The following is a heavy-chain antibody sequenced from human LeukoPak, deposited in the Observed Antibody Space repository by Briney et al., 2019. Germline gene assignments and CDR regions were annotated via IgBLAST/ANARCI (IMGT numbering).Heavy chain of an antibody. D-gene: IGHD2-15*01. CDR2: IMPNGETR. J-gene: IGHJ3*02. CDR3: ARDRDGGFAFDI. V-gene: IGHV3-64*01. Sequence: PGGSLRLSCAASGFSFGNYVMHWVRQAPGKGLEYVSAIMPNGETRGYANSMKGRFTISRDNSKNTLYLQMGSLRAEDMAIYYCARDRDGGFAFDIWGQGKLVTVSS. CDR1: GFSFGNYV.